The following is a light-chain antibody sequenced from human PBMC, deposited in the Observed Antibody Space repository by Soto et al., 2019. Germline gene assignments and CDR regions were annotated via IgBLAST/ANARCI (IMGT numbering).Light chain of an antibody. CDR3: QHYGSYPWT. J-gene: IGKJ1*01. CDR2: KAS. Sequence: DIQMTQSPSTLSASVGDRVTITCRASQSISNWLAWYQQKPGKAPKLLIYKASTLESGVPSRFSGSGSGTAFTLTISSLQPDDFATYYCQHYGSYPWTFGQGTKVEIK. CDR1: QSISNW. V-gene: IGKV1-5*03.